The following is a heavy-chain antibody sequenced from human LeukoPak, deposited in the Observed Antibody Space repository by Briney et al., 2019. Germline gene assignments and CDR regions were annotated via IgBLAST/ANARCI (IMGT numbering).Heavy chain of an antibody. CDR3: AKVGEYSSGWYGYYYFDY. CDR1: GFTFSSYA. CDR2: VSYDERNK. D-gene: IGHD6-19*01. Sequence: GGSLRLPCAASGFTFSSYAMHWVRQAPGKGLEWVAVVSYDERNKYYADSVKGRFTISRDNSKNTLYLQMNSLRAEDTAVYYCAKVGEYSSGWYGYYYFDYWGQGTLVTVSS. J-gene: IGHJ4*02. V-gene: IGHV3-30*04.